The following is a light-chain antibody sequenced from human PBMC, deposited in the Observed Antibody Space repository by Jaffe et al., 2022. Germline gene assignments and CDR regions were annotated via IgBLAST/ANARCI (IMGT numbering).Light chain of an antibody. CDR3: CSYAGSITFVV. V-gene: IGLV2-23*02. Sequence: QSALTQPASVSGSPGQSITISCTGTSSDVGSYNLVSWYQQHPGKAPKVIIYDVIKRPSGVSNRFSGSKSGNTASLTISGLQADDEADYYCCSYAGSITFVVFGGGTKLTVL. J-gene: IGLJ2*01. CDR2: DVI. CDR1: SSDVGSYNL.